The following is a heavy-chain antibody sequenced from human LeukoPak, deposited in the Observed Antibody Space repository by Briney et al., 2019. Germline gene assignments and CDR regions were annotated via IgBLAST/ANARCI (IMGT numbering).Heavy chain of an antibody. CDR2: IHYSGTT. CDR1: GGSISAYY. J-gene: IGHJ4*02. CDR3: ARFGTSSSRFFDQ. Sequence: SSETLSLTCTVSGGSISAYYWSWIRQPPGQGLEWIGYIHYSGTTNYYPSLKSRVTIALDTSKNQFSLKLNSVTAADTAVYYCARFGTSSSRFFDQWGQGTLVTVSS. V-gene: IGHV4-59*01. D-gene: IGHD6-6*01.